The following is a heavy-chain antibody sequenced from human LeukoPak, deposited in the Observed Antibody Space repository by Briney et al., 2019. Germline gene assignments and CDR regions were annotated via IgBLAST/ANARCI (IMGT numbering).Heavy chain of an antibody. D-gene: IGHD2-15*01. V-gene: IGHV4-34*01. CDR2: INHSGST. CDR1: GGSFSGYY. J-gene: IGHJ5*02. CDR3: VRRYCSGGSCYSGTNWFDP. Sequence: SETLSLTCAVYGGSFSGYYWSWIRQPPGKGLEWIGEINHSGSTNYNPSLKSRVTISVDTSKNQFSLKLSSVTAADTAVYYCVRRYCSGGSCYSGTNWFDPWGQGTLVTVPS.